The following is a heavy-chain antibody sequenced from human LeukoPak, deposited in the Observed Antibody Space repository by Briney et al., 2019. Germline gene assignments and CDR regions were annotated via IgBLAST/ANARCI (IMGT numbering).Heavy chain of an antibody. J-gene: IGHJ6*02. CDR1: GGSFGGYY. V-gene: IGHV4-34*01. Sequence: SETLSLTCAVYGGSFGGYYWSWIRQPPGKGLEWIGEINHSGSTNYNPSLKSRVTISVDTSKNQFSLKLSSVTAADTAVYYCARSPPILTGPYYHYYGMDVWGQGTTVTVSS. CDR3: ARSPPILTGPYYHYYGMDV. CDR2: INHSGST. D-gene: IGHD3-9*01.